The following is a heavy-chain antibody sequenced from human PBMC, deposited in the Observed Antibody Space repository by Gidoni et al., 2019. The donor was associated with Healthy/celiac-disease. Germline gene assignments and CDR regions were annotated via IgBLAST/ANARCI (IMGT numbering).Heavy chain of an antibody. CDR2: INPSGGST. CDR1: GYTFPSYY. J-gene: IGHJ5*02. Sequence: QVQLVQSGAEVKKPGASVKVSCKASGYTFPSYYMHWVRQAPGPGLEWMGIINPSGGSTSYAQKFQGRVTMTRDTSTSTVYMELSSLRSEDTAVYYGAREARGGYRTGRCWFDPWGQGTLVTVSS. CDR3: AREARGGYRTGRCWFDP. V-gene: IGHV1-46*01. D-gene: IGHD6-25*01.